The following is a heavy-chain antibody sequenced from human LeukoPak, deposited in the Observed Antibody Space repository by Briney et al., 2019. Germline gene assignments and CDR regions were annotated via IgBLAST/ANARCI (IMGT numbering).Heavy chain of an antibody. CDR2: ISTYNGNT. D-gene: IGHD3-10*01. J-gene: IGHJ4*02. CDR3: ARGQTNRLLWVGESLSNINPFDY. Sequence: GASVKVSCKTSGYTFTNYGITWVRQAPGQGLEWVGWISTYNGNTKYAQKFQGRVTMTTDTSTTTAYMELRSLRSDDTAMYYCARGQTNRLLWVGESLSNINPFDYWGQGTLVTVSS. V-gene: IGHV1-18*01. CDR1: GYTFTNYG.